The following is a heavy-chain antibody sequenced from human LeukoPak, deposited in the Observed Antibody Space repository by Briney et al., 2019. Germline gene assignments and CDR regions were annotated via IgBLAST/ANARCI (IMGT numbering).Heavy chain of an antibody. J-gene: IGHJ4*02. D-gene: IGHD4-17*01. Sequence: PGGSLRLSCAASAFTFSSYEMNWVRQAPGKGLEWVSYISSSGSTIYYADSVKGRFTISRDNAKNSLYLQMNSLRAEDTAVYYCAGGYYGDYYFDYWGQGTLVTVSS. CDR1: AFTFSSYE. CDR3: AGGYYGDYYFDY. V-gene: IGHV3-48*03. CDR2: ISSSGSTI.